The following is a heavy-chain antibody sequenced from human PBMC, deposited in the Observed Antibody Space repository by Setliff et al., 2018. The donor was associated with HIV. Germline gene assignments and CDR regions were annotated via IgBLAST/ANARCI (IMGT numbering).Heavy chain of an antibody. CDR2: ISYDGQNE. CDR1: EFTFRNFA. J-gene: IGHJ4*02. Sequence: GGSLRLSCAASEFTFRNFAMHWVRQAPGKGLEWVAVISYDGQNEYYSDSVKGRFTISRDNSKDTLHLRMDSLRVEDTARYYCARGMSYYDSSGYWHFDYWGQGTLVTVSS. D-gene: IGHD3-22*01. CDR3: ARGMSYYDSSGYWHFDY. V-gene: IGHV3-30*04.